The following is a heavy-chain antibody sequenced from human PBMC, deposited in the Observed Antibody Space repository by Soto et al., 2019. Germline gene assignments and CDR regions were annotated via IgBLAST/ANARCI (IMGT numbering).Heavy chain of an antibody. CDR1: GGSISSYY. CDR2: IYYSGST. CDR3: ARALDWFDP. V-gene: IGHV4-59*08. Sequence: SETLSLSCTVSGGSISSYYWSWIRQPPGKGLEWIGYIYYSGSTNYNPSLKSRVTISVDTSKNQFSLKLSSVTAADTAVYYCARALDWFDPWGQRTLVTVSS. J-gene: IGHJ5*02.